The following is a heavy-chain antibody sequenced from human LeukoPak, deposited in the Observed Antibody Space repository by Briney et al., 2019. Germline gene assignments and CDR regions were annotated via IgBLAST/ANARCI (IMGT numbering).Heavy chain of an antibody. CDR1: GFTFSSYS. V-gene: IGHV3-48*02. CDR2: ISSSSSTI. Sequence: GGSLRLSCAASGFTFSSYSMNWVRQAPGKGLEWVSYISSSSSTIYYADSVKGRFTISRDNAKNSLYVQMNSLRDEDTAVYYCARDYYFDYWGQGTLVTVSS. CDR3: ARDYYFDY. J-gene: IGHJ4*02.